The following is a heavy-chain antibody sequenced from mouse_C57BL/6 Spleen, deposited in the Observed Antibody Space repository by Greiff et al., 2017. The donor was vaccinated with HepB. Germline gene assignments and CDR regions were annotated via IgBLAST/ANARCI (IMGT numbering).Heavy chain of an antibody. CDR1: GYSFTGYF. CDR3: ARTYYSNYVGYFDV. V-gene: IGHV1-20*01. CDR2: INPYNGDT. J-gene: IGHJ1*03. Sequence: VQLQQSGPELVKPGDSVKISCKASGYSFTGYFMNWVMQSHGQSLEWIGRINPYNGDTFYNQKFKGKATLTVDKSSSTAHMELRSLTSEDSAVYYCARTYYSNYVGYFDVWGTGTTVTVSS. D-gene: IGHD2-5*01.